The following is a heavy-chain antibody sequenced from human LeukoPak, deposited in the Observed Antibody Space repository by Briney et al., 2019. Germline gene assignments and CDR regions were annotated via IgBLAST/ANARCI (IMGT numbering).Heavy chain of an antibody. CDR1: GGSFSGYY. D-gene: IGHD5-18*01. J-gene: IGHJ6*03. CDR2: INHSGST. CDR3: ARGGYSYGPHYYYYYMDV. Sequence: TSETLSLTCAVYGGSFSGYYWSWIRQPPGKGLEWIGEINHSGSTNYNPSLKSRVTISVDTSKNQFSLKLSSVTAADTAVYYCARGGYSYGPHYYYYYMDVWGKGTTVTVSS. V-gene: IGHV4-34*01.